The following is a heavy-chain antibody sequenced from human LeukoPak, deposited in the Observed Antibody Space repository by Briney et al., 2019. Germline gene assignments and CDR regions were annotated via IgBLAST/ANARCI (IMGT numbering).Heavy chain of an antibody. Sequence: SETLSLTCSVSGASINGFFWNWVRQTPEKGLEWIGYVSHRGATTSNLTLKSRVSITIDTSKSQISLTMTSVTAADSALYYCARDRRGSFYTFDLWGPGTTVSVS. V-gene: IGHV4-59*01. J-gene: IGHJ6*02. D-gene: IGHD1-26*01. CDR3: ARDRRGSFYTFDL. CDR2: VSHRGAT. CDR1: GASINGFF.